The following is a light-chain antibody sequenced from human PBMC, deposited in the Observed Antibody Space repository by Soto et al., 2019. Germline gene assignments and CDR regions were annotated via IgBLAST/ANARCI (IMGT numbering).Light chain of an antibody. V-gene: IGKV3-11*01. Sequence: VMTQSPATLSVSPGEGATLSCRASQSVGSYLAWYQQKPGQAPRLLIFNTSNRATGIPARFSGSGSGTDFTLTISGLEPEDFAVYYCQQRTNRPPITFGQGTKVDIK. CDR1: QSVGSY. J-gene: IGKJ1*01. CDR2: NTS. CDR3: QQRTNRPPIT.